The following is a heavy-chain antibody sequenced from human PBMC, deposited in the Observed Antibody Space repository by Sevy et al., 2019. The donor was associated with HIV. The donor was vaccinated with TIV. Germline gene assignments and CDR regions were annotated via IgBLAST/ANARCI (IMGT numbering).Heavy chain of an antibody. Sequence: GGSLRLSCTASEFTFGDYAMSWFRQAPGKGLEWVGFIRSKAYGGTTEYAASVKGRFTISRDDSKSIAYLQMNSLKTEDTAVYYCTRDPDCSGGSCYSGYYYYGMDVWGQGTTVTVSS. D-gene: IGHD2-15*01. J-gene: IGHJ6*02. CDR3: TRDPDCSGGSCYSGYYYYGMDV. V-gene: IGHV3-49*03. CDR2: IRSKAYGGTT. CDR1: EFTFGDYA.